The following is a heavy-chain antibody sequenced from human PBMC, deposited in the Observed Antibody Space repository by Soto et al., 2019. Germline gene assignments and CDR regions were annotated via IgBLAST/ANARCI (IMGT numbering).Heavy chain of an antibody. CDR1: GGTFSSYA. V-gene: IGHV1-69*13. CDR3: AANLEMATTTFDY. J-gene: IGHJ4*02. Sequence: SVKVSCKASGGTFSSYAISWVRQAPGQGLEWMGGIIPIFGTANYAQKFQGRVTITADESTSTAYMEPSSLRSEDTAVYYCAANLEMATTTFDYWGQGTLVTVSS. CDR2: IIPIFGTA. D-gene: IGHD5-12*01.